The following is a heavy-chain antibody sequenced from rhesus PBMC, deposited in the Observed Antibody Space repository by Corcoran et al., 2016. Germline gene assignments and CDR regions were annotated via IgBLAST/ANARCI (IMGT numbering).Heavy chain of an antibody. CDR3: ARQGGPYNRFDV. D-gene: IGHD1-44*01. CDR2: IYGSGST. V-gene: IGHV4S11*01. CDR1: GGSISSNY. J-gene: IGHJ5-1*01. Sequence: QVQLQEAGPGLVRPSETLSLTCAVSGGSISSNYWSWSRLAPGRGLEWSGYIYGSGSTYPNPSLHRRVTLSVDTSKSQLSLKLTSVTAAGTDVFYCARQGGPYNRFDVWGPGVLVTVSS.